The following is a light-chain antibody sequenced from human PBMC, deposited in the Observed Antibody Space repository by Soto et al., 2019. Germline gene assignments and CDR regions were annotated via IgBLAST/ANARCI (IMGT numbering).Light chain of an antibody. CDR1: QSISSS. J-gene: IGKJ1*01. V-gene: IGKV1-39*01. CDR3: QQSYSFPRT. Sequence: DIQMTQSPSSLSASVGDRVTVTCRASQSISSSLNWYQQKPGKAPKVLIYGASTLQSGVPSRFSGSGSGTDFTLTISSLQPEDFATYYCQQSYSFPRTFGQGTKVEV. CDR2: GAS.